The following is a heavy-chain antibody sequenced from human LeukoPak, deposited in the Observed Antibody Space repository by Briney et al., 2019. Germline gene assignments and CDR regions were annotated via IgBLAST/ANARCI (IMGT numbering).Heavy chain of an antibody. J-gene: IGHJ4*02. D-gene: IGHD1-14*01. Sequence: GGSLRLSCAASGFTFSSYAMSWVRQAPGKGLEWVSAISGSGGSTYYADSVTGRFTISRDNSKNTLYLQMNSLRAEDKAVNYCAKDIGRLRFDYWGQRTLVTVSS. CDR3: AKDIGRLRFDY. CDR1: GFTFSSYA. CDR2: ISGSGGST. V-gene: IGHV3-23*01.